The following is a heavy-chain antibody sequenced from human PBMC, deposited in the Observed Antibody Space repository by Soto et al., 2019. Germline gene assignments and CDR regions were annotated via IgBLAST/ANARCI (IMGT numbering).Heavy chain of an antibody. CDR3: AATVFGEYSHYALDV. Sequence: SETLSLTCAVSGDSITSVGYSWSWIRQPPGKALEWIGYIYHTGTTYYTAALKSRVTISLDRSKNRISLSLNSVTAADTAVYYCAATVFGEYSHYALDVWGQGTTVTVSS. D-gene: IGHD3-3*01. V-gene: IGHV4-30-2*01. CDR2: IYHTGTT. CDR1: GDSITSVGYS. J-gene: IGHJ6*02.